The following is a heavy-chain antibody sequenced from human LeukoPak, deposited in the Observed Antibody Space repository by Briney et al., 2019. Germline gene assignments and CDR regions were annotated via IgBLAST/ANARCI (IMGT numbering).Heavy chain of an antibody. V-gene: IGHV3-33*01. CDR2: IWYDGSYK. Sequence: PVRSLRLSCSASGFAFSNYGVHWVCQAPRKGVERVAVIWYDGSYKYYADSVKGRFTISRDNSKNTLYLQMNSLRAEDTAVYYCAREYFYDSSGYSDAFDIWGQGTMVTVSS. CDR1: GFAFSNYG. CDR3: AREYFYDSSGYSDAFDI. J-gene: IGHJ3*02. D-gene: IGHD3-22*01.